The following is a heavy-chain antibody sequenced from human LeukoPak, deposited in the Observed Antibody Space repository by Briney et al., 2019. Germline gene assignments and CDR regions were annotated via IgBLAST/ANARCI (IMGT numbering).Heavy chain of an antibody. CDR3: ARHSVRGDYYYYGMDV. Sequence: PSETLSLTCTVSGGSISSDGYYWSWIRQPPGKGLEWIGYIYYSGSTNYNPSLKSRVTISVDTSKNQFSLKLSSVTAADTAVYYCARHSVRGDYYYYGMDVWGQGTTVTVSS. J-gene: IGHJ6*02. V-gene: IGHV4-61*08. D-gene: IGHD3-10*01. CDR2: IYYSGST. CDR1: GGSISSDGYY.